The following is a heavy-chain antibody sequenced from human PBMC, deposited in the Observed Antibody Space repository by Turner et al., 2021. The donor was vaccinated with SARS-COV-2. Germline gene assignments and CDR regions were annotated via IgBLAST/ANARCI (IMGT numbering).Heavy chain of an antibody. CDR1: GFTLSRYG. V-gene: IGHV3-33*01. CDR2: IWYDGSNK. D-gene: IGHD3-22*01. CDR3: ARDHYYDSSGYTLDAFDI. J-gene: IGHJ3*02. Sequence: QVQLVESGGGVVQPGRSLRLSGAASGFTLSRYGMHWVRQAPGKGLEWVAVIWYDGSNKYYADSVKGRFTISRDNSKNTLYLQMNSLRAEDTAVYYCARDHYYDSSGYTLDAFDIWGQGTMVTISS.